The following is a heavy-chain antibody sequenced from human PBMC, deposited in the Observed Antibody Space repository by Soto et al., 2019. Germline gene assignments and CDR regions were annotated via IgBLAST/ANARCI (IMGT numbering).Heavy chain of an antibody. J-gene: IGHJ2*01. CDR1: GGTFSSYT. CDR2: IIPILGIA. V-gene: IGHV1-69*02. Sequence: QVQLVQSGAEVKKPGSSVKVSCKASGGTFSSYTISWVRQAPGQGLEWMGRIIPILGIANYAQKFQGRVTITADKSTSTAYMALSSLRSEDTAVYYCARSKALTGTYSWYFDLWGRGTLVTVSS. D-gene: IGHD1-1*01. CDR3: ARSKALTGTYSWYFDL.